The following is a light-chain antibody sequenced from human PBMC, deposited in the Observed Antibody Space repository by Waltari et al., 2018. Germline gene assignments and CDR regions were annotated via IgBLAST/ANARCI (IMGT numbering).Light chain of an antibody. CDR2: AAS. CDR3: QQSYSTPLYT. Sequence: DIQITQSPSSLSASVGDRLTIPCRASQSIDNYLNWYQQKPGKAPKLLNYAASSLQSGVPSRFGGSGSGTDFTLTISSLQPEDFATYNCQQSYSTPLYTFGQGTKLEIK. CDR1: QSIDNY. J-gene: IGKJ2*01. V-gene: IGKV1-39*01.